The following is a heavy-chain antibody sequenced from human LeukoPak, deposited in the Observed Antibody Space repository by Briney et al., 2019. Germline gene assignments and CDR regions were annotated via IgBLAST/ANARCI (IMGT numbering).Heavy chain of an antibody. CDR2: IYYSGST. D-gene: IGHD1-7*01. V-gene: IGHV4-39*01. CDR1: GGSISSSSYY. CDR3: ARPVGGITGTTGDY. Sequence: SETLSLTCTVSGGSISSSSYYWGWIRQPPGKGLEWIGSIYYSGSTYYNPSLKSRVTISVDTPKNQFSLKLSSVTAADTAVYYCARPVGGITGTTGDYWGQGTLVTVSS. J-gene: IGHJ4*02.